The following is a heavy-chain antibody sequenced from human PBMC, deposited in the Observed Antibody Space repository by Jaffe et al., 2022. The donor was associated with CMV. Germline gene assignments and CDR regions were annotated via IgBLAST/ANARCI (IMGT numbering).Heavy chain of an antibody. D-gene: IGHD3-22*01. CDR3: ARAPYPPEPDYYDSSGYQRYAFDI. J-gene: IGHJ3*02. CDR2: IYHSGST. Sequence: QVQLQESGPGLVKPSGTLSLTCAVSGGSISSSNWWSWVRQPPGKGLEWIGEIYHSGSTNYNPSLKSRVTISVDKSKNQFSLKLSSVTAADTAVYYCARAPYPPEPDYYDSSGYQRYAFDIWGQGTMVTVSS. CDR1: GGSISSSNW. V-gene: IGHV4-4*02.